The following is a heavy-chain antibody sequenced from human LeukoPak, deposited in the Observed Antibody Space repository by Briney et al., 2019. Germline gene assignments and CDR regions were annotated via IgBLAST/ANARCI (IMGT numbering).Heavy chain of an antibody. D-gene: IGHD6-19*01. CDR3: ASQVFVAGTAMGHYPFDY. CDR2: TYYRSKWYN. CDR1: GDSVSSKSVA. J-gene: IGHJ4*02. Sequence: SQTLSLTCAISGDSVSSKSVAWNWIRQSPSRGREWLGRTYYRSKWYNDYAVSVKSRITINPDTSKNQFSLHLNSVTREDTAVYHCASQVFVAGTAMGHYPFDYWGQGTLVTVSS. V-gene: IGHV6-1*01.